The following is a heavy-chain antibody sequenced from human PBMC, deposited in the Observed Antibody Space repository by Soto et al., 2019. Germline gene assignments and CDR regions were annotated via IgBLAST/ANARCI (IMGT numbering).Heavy chain of an antibody. V-gene: IGHV4-30-2*01. Sequence: PSETLSLTYAVSGGSISSRGYRWSWIRQPPGKGLEWIGYIYHSGSTYYNPSLKSRVTISVDRSKNQFSLKLSSVTAADTAVYYCARVPDYWGQGALVTVSS. CDR1: GGSISSRGYR. J-gene: IGHJ4*02. CDR3: ARVPDY. CDR2: IYHSGST.